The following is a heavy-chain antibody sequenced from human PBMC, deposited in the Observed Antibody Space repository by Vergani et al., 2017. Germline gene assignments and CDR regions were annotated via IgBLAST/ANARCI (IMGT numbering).Heavy chain of an antibody. Sequence: HVQLLQSGAEVKKPRSSVKVSCKASVGTFSSYAISWVRQAPGQGLEWMGGIIPIFGTANYSQKFQGRVTITADESTSTAYMELSSLRSEDAAVYYCARAYDFWSGYSSWVDPWDRRTLVIVSS. CDR1: VGTFSSYA. J-gene: IGHJ5*02. V-gene: IGHV1-69*01. CDR2: IIPIFGTA. CDR3: ARAYDFWSGYSSWVDP. D-gene: IGHD3-3*01.